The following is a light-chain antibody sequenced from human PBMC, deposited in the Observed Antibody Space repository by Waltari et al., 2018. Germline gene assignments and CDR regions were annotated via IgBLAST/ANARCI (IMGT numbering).Light chain of an antibody. CDR3: QQYNNWPPLT. J-gene: IGKJ4*01. Sequence: EIVMTQSPDTLSVSPGERATLSCRASQSVSSNLAWYQQKPGQAPRLLIYGASTRAPAIPARFSSSGSGTEFTLTISSLQSEDFAVYYCQQYNNWPPLTFGGGTTVEIK. V-gene: IGKV3-15*01. CDR2: GAS. CDR1: QSVSSN.